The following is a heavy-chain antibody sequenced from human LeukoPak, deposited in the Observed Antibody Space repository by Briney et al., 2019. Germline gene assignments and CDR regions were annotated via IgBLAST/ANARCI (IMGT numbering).Heavy chain of an antibody. Sequence: GGSLRLSCAASGFTFSDYYMSWIRQAPGKGLEWVGRIRSKANSYATAYAASVKGRFTISRDDSKNTAYLQMNSLKTEDTAEYYCASPRYCSGGSCYSFDYWGQGTLVTVSS. D-gene: IGHD2-15*01. CDR3: ASPRYCSGGSCYSFDY. CDR1: GFTFSDYY. J-gene: IGHJ4*02. CDR2: IRSKANSYAT. V-gene: IGHV3-73*01.